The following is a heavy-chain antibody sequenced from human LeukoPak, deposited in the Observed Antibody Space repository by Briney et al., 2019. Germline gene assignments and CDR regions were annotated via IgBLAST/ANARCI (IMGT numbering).Heavy chain of an antibody. J-gene: IGHJ2*01. CDR1: GGSFSGYY. Sequence: PSETLSLTCAVSGGSFSGYYWTWIRQPPGKGLEWIGEINHSGSANYNPSLKSRVTISLDTSKNQFSLKLSSVTAADTAVYYCARGRIYDFWSGYPAPGYFDLWGRGTLVTVSS. D-gene: IGHD3-3*01. V-gene: IGHV4-34*01. CDR2: INHSGSA. CDR3: ARGRIYDFWSGYPAPGYFDL.